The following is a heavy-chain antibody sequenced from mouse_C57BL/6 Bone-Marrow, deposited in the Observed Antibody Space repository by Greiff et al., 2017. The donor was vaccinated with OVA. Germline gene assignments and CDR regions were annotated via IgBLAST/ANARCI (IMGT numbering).Heavy chain of an antibody. V-gene: IGHV3-6*01. CDR2: ISYDGSN. Sequence: ESGPGLVKPSQSLSLTCSVTGYSITSGYYWNWIRQFPGNKLEWMGYISYDGSNNYNPSLKNRISITRDTSKNQFFLKLNSVTTEDTATYYCARDDYEDFDYWGQGTTLTVSS. CDR3: ARDDYEDFDY. D-gene: IGHD2-4*01. CDR1: GYSITSGYY. J-gene: IGHJ2*01.